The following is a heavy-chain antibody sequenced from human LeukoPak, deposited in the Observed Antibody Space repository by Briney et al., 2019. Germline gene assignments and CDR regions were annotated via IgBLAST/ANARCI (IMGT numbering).Heavy chain of an antibody. CDR3: ARGQYDYVWGSYRPGGHYFGY. Sequence: KPSETLSLTCAVYGGSFSGYYWSWIRQPPGKGLEWIGEINHSGSTNYNPSLKSRVTTSVDTSKNQFSLKLSSVTAADTAVYYCARGQYDYVWGSYRPGGHYFGYWGQGTLVTVSS. D-gene: IGHD3-16*02. CDR1: GGSFSGYY. CDR2: INHSGST. V-gene: IGHV4-34*01. J-gene: IGHJ4*02.